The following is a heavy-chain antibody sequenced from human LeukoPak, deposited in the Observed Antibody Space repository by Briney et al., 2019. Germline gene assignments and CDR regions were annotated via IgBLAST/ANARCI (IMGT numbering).Heavy chain of an antibody. CDR1: GGSSSGYY. J-gene: IGHJ4*02. Sequence: SETLSLTCAVYGGSSSGYYWSWIRQPPGKGLEWIGEINHSGSTNYNPSLKSRVSISADTSKNQFSLKLSSVTAADTAVYYCARTGETAMDSRGLFDYWGQGTLVTVSS. D-gene: IGHD5-18*01. V-gene: IGHV4-34*01. CDR2: INHSGST. CDR3: ARTGETAMDSRGLFDY.